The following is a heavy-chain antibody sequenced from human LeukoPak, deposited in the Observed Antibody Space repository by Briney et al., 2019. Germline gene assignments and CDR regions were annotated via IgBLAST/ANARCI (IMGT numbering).Heavy chain of an antibody. CDR3: ARQLWFGEYHFDY. V-gene: IGHV4-39*01. D-gene: IGHD3-10*01. CDR1: GGSISSYY. Sequence: PSETLSLTCTVSGGSISSYYWGWIRQPPGKGLEWIGSIYYSGSTYYNPSLQSRVTISVDTSKSQFSLNLNSVTAADTAVYYCARQLWFGEYHFDYWGQGTLVTVSS. CDR2: IYYSGST. J-gene: IGHJ4*02.